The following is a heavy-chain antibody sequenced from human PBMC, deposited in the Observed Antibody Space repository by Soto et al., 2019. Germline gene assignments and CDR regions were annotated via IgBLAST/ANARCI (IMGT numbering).Heavy chain of an antibody. V-gene: IGHV1-2*04. J-gene: IGHJ6*03. CDR2: INPNSGGT. Sequence: GASVKVSCKASGYTFTGYYMHWVRQAPGQGLEWMGWINPNSGGTNYAQKFQGWVTMTRDTSISTAYMELSRLRSDDTAVYYCAREAAAGNSYYYYYMDVWGKGTTVTVSS. D-gene: IGHD6-13*01. CDR3: AREAAAGNSYYYYYMDV. CDR1: GYTFTGYY.